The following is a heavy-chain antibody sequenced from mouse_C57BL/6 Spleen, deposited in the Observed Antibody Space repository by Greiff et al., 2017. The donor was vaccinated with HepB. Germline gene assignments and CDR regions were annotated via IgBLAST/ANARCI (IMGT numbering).Heavy chain of an antibody. J-gene: IGHJ1*03. Sequence: EVKLVESGGGLVKPGGSLKLSCAASGFTFSDYGMHWVRQAPEKGLEWVAYISSGSSTIYYADTVKGRFTISRANAKNTLFLQMTSLRSEDTAMYYCARTYDYDGGYFDVWGTGTTVTVSS. CDR1: GFTFSDYG. CDR3: ARTYDYDGGYFDV. CDR2: ISSGSSTI. V-gene: IGHV5-17*01. D-gene: IGHD2-4*01.